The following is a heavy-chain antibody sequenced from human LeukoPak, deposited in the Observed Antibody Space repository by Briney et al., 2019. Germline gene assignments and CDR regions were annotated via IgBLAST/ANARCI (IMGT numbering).Heavy chain of an antibody. V-gene: IGHV3-21*01. D-gene: IGHD3-22*01. J-gene: IGHJ4*02. Sequence: GGSLRLSCAASGFTFSSYTMNWIRQAPGKGLEWVSSFGTRSTSVYHAGSVKGRFAISRDNAKNSLYLQMDSLRAEDTALYYCAREVSEGFDFWGQGTLVTVSS. CDR1: GFTFSSYT. CDR2: FGTRSTSV. CDR3: AREVSEGFDF.